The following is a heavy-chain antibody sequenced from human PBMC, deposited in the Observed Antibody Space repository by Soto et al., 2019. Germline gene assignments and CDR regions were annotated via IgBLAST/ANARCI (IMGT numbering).Heavy chain of an antibody. V-gene: IGHV4-59*01. D-gene: IGHD2-2*01. CDR3: ARRVKSYCSSTSCYEVGYYYYYMDV. Sequence: PSETLSLTCTVSGGYISSYYWSWIRQPPGKGLEWIGYIYYSGSTNYNPSLKSRVTISVDTSKNQFSLKLSSVTAADTAVYYCARRVKSYCSSTSCYEVGYYYYYMDVWGKGTTVTVSS. J-gene: IGHJ6*03. CDR1: GGYISSYY. CDR2: IYYSGST.